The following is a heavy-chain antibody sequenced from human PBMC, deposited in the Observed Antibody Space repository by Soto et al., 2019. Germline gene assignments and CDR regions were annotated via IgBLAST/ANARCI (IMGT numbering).Heavy chain of an antibody. CDR2: IYYSGST. J-gene: IGHJ3*02. V-gene: IGHV4-31*03. Sequence: SETLSLTCTVSGGSISSGGYYWSWIRQHPGKGLEWIGYIYYSGSTYYNPSLKSRVTISVDTSKNQFSLKLGSVTAADTAVYYCARVSRYCSSTSCPTDAFDIWGQGTMVTVS. CDR1: GGSISSGGYY. D-gene: IGHD2-2*01. CDR3: ARVSRYCSSTSCPTDAFDI.